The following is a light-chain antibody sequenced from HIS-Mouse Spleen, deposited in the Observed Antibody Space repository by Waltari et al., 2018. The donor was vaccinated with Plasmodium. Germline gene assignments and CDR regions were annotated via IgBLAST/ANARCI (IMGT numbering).Light chain of an antibody. CDR3: CSYAVSSTFVV. CDR2: EGS. V-gene: IGLV2-23*03. J-gene: IGLJ2*01. CDR1: SRDVGSSTL. Sequence: QSALTQPASVSGSPGQSITISCPGPSRDVGSSTLFSWYPQHPGQPPNLMIYEGSKRPSVVSNRFSGSKSGNTASLTISGLQAEDEADYYCCSYAVSSTFVVFGGGTKLTVL.